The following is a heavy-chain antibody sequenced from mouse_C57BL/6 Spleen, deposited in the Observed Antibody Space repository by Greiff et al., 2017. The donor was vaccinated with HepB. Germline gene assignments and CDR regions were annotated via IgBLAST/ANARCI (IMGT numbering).Heavy chain of an antibody. CDR1: GFTFSDYY. D-gene: IGHD1-1*01. J-gene: IGHJ1*03. CDR2: INYDGSST. CDR3: AREDYYGSSYGSYWYFDV. Sequence: EVHLVESEGGLVQPGSSMKLSCTASGFTFSDYYMAWVRQVPEKGLEWVANINYDGSSTYYLDSLKSRFIISRDNAKNILYLQMSSLKSEDTATYYCAREDYYGSSYGSYWYFDVWGTGTTVTVSS. V-gene: IGHV5-16*01.